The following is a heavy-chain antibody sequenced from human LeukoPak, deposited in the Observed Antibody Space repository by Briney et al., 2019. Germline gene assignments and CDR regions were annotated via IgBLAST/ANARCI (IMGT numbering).Heavy chain of an antibody. J-gene: IGHJ3*02. CDR3: ARDTSGITMIVALDAFDI. CDR2: IKQDGSEK. Sequence: GGSLRLSCAASGFTFSSYWMSWVRQAPGKGLEWVANIKQDGSEKYYVDSVKGRFTISRDNAKNSLYLQMNSLRAEDTAVYYCARDTSGITMIVALDAFDIWGQGTMVTVSS. CDR1: GFTFSSYW. V-gene: IGHV3-7*01. D-gene: IGHD3-22*01.